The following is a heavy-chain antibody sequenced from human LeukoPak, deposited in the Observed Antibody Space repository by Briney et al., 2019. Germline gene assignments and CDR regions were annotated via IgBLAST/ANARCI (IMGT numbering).Heavy chain of an antibody. J-gene: IGHJ4*02. CDR1: GFTFSSYW. D-gene: IGHD2-2*01. CDR3: AKDRHCSSTSCLPFDY. V-gene: IGHV3-7*03. Sequence: GGSLRLSCPASGFTFSSYWMSWVRQAPGKGLEWVANIKQDGSEKYYVDSVKGRFTISRDNPKNTLYLQMNSLRAEDTAVYYCAKDRHCSSTSCLPFDYWGQGTLVTVSS. CDR2: IKQDGSEK.